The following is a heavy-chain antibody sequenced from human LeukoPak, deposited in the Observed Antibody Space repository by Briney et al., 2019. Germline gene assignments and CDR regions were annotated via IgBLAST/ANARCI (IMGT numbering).Heavy chain of an antibody. CDR2: IIPALGRT. Sequence: SVKVSCKTPEGTFTRYCISWVRQAPGQGLEWMGRIIPALGRTDFAQKFQGRVTITTDESTSTAYMELSSLRSEDTAVYYCARGRAPVGATNRSKNYYYYMDVWGKGTTVTVSS. D-gene: IGHD1-26*01. CDR3: ARGRAPVGATNRSKNYYYYMDV. J-gene: IGHJ6*03. CDR1: EGTFTRYC. V-gene: IGHV1-69*11.